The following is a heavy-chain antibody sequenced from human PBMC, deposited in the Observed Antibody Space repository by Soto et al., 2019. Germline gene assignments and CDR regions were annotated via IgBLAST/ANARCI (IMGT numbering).Heavy chain of an antibody. CDR3: ARRAKGVIAHFDY. Sequence: GESLKISCKGSGYSFTSYWIGWVRQMPGKGLEWMGSIYPGDSDTRYRLSFQGQVTISADKFISTAYLQWSSLKASDTAMYYCARRAKGVIAHFDYWGQGTLVTVSS. D-gene: IGHD3-16*02. CDR2: IYPGDSDT. CDR1: GYSFTSYW. J-gene: IGHJ4*02. V-gene: IGHV5-51*01.